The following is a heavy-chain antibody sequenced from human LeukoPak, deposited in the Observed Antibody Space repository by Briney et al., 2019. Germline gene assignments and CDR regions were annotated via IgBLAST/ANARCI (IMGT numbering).Heavy chain of an antibody. J-gene: IGHJ4*02. V-gene: IGHV3-7*01. CDR3: ARAWDSYGYVDY. D-gene: IGHD5-18*01. Sequence: GGSLRLSCAASGFAFSTYWMIWFRQAPGKGLEWVASIGKDGSEKPYVDSVKGRFTISRDNARNSLYLQMSSLRVEDTAVYYCARAWDSYGYVDYWGQGTLVTVSS. CDR1: GFAFSTYW. CDR2: IGKDGSEK.